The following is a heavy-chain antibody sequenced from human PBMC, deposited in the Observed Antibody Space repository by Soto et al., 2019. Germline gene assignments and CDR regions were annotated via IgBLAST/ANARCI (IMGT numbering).Heavy chain of an antibody. Sequence: ASVKVSCKASGFTFTSSAVQWVRQARGQRLEWIGWIVVGSGNTNYAQKFQERVTITRDMSTSTAYMELSSLRSEDTAVYYCAADPEGGYYDFWSGLYYYYYGMDVWGQGTTVTVSS. CDR3: AADPEGGYYDFWSGLYYYYYGMDV. J-gene: IGHJ6*02. V-gene: IGHV1-58*01. D-gene: IGHD3-3*01. CDR2: IVVGSGNT. CDR1: GFTFTSSA.